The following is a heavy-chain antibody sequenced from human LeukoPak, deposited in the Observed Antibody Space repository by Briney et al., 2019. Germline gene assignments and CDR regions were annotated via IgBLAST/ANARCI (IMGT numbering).Heavy chain of an antibody. CDR3: ARGVPLGYCTYGVCYPPYYFDY. CDR1: GYAFISYN. J-gene: IGHJ4*02. V-gene: IGHV1-8*03. CDR2: VNPRSGDA. Sequence: ASVRVSCKASGYAFISYNINWLRQATGQGLEWMGWVNPRSGDAGYLQKLQGRLTITRGSSIDTAYMDLSGLSSEDTAVYYCARGVPLGYCTYGVCYPPYYFDYWGQGTLVTASS. D-gene: IGHD2-8*01.